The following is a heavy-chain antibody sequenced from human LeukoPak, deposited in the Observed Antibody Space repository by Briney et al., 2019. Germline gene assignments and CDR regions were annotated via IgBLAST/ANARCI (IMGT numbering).Heavy chain of an antibody. CDR3: ARSVYCSSTSCLDY. D-gene: IGHD2-2*01. CDR2: ISSSSSYI. V-gene: IGHV3-21*01. Sequence: GGSLRLPCAASGFTFSSYSMNWVRQAPGKGLEWVSSISSSSSYIYYADSVKGQFTISRDNAKNSLYLQMNSLRAEDTAVYYCARSVYCSSTSCLDYWGQGTLVTVSS. CDR1: GFTFSSYS. J-gene: IGHJ4*02.